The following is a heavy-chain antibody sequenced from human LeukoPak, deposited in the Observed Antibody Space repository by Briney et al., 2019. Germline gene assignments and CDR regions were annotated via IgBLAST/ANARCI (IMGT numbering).Heavy chain of an antibody. Sequence: SETLSLTCIVSGYPITSGYYWGWIRQPPGKGLEWIGNIHHSGSTYYNPSLKSRVTISVDTSKNQLSLKLSSVTAADTAVYYCARVAAGIGFFQHWGQGTLVTVSS. D-gene: IGHD6-13*01. CDR1: GYPITSGYY. J-gene: IGHJ1*01. CDR2: IHHSGST. V-gene: IGHV4-38-2*02. CDR3: ARVAAGIGFFQH.